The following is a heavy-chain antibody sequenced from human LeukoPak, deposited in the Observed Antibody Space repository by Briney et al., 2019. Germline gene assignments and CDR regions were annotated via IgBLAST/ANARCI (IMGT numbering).Heavy chain of an antibody. CDR3: ARAVYYGSTLDY. CDR1: GGSISSYY. CDR2: IYYSGST. Sequence: SETLSLTCTVSGGSISSYYWSWNRQPPGKGLEWIGYIYYSGSTNYNPSLKSRVTISVDTSKNQFSLKLSSVTAADTAVYYCARAVYYGSTLDYWGQGTLVTVSS. V-gene: IGHV4-59*01. D-gene: IGHD3-10*01. J-gene: IGHJ4*02.